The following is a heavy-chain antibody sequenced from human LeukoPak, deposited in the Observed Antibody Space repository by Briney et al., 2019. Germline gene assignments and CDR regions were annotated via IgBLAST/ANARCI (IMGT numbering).Heavy chain of an antibody. J-gene: IGHJ4*02. CDR1: GFTFISYW. CDR3: IKGTVGAPGNDY. CDR2: IDTDGSFT. V-gene: IGHV3-74*01. D-gene: IGHD1-26*01. Sequence: PGGSLRLSCAASGFTFISYWMHWVRQAPGKGLVWVSRIDTDGSFTSYADSVRGRFTISRDNAKNTLYLQMSSLRAEDTAVYYCIKGTVGAPGNDYWGQGTLVTVSS.